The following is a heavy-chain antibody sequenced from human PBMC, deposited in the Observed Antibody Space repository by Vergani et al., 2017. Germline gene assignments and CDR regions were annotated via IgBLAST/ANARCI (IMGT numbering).Heavy chain of an antibody. CDR3: ARDDSLRGLYYFDY. CDR2: IIPIFGTA. V-gene: IGHV1-69*01. J-gene: IGHJ4*02. D-gene: IGHD4-17*01. Sequence: QVQLVQSGAEVKKPGSSVKVSCKASGGTFSSYAISWVRQAPGQGLEWMGGIIPIFGTATYAQKFQGRVTITADESTSTAYMELSSLRSEDTAVYYCARDDSLRGLYYFDYWGQGTLVTVSS. CDR1: GGTFSSYA.